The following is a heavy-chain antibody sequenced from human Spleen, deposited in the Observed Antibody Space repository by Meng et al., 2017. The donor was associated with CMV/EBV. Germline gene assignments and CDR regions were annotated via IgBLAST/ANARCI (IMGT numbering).Heavy chain of an antibody. V-gene: IGHV3-23*01. CDR2: ISGSGGST. J-gene: IGHJ4*02. D-gene: IGHD3-22*01. CDR3: ATGNTYYYDSSGYRF. CDR1: GFTFSSYA. Sequence: SGFTFSSYAMRCVRQAPGKGLEWVSAISGSGGSTYYAASVKGRFTISKDNSKNTLYLQMNSLRAEDTAVYYCATGNTYYYDSSGYRFWGQGTLVTVSS.